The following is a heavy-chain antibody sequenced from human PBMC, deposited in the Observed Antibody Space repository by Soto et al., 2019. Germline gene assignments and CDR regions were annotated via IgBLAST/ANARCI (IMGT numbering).Heavy chain of an antibody. D-gene: IGHD6-19*01. V-gene: IGHV1-3*01. CDR2: INAGNGNT. J-gene: IGHJ3*02. CDR3: ASSSGWYGDAFDI. Sequence: EASVKVSCKASGYTFTSYAMHWVRQAPGQRLEWMGWINAGNGNTKYSQKFQGRVTITRDTSASTAYMELSSLRSEDTAVYYCASSSGWYGDAFDIWGQGTMVTVSS. CDR1: GYTFTSYA.